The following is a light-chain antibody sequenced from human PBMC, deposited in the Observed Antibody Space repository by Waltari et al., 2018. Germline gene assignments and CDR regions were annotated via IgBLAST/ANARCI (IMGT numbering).Light chain of an antibody. CDR3: ASWDDSHYV. CDR1: HPNPRSKY. J-gene: IGLJ1*01. V-gene: IGLV1-47*01. Sequence: QSVLTQPPSASATPGQRVAISCSGSHPNPRSKYLYWYQQPPGPAPTPRPQTNEQTWYHHPPRTPPKLPFYRNDPRPSRVPDRFSASKYGTSASLAISELRSEDEGIYYCASWDDSHYVFGPGTTVSVL. CDR2: RND.